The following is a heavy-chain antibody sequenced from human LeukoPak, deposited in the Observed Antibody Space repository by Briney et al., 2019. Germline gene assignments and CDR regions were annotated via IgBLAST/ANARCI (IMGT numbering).Heavy chain of an antibody. CDR1: GYTFTSFG. Sequence: ASVKVSCKASGYTFTSFGISWARQAPGQGLEWMGWIGAYNGNTKYGQKLQGRVTMTTDTSTSTAYMELRSLRSDDAAVYYCARDQMNIAAAGAYFDYWGQGTLVTVSS. CDR2: IGAYNGNT. CDR3: ARDQMNIAAAGAYFDY. J-gene: IGHJ4*02. D-gene: IGHD6-13*01. V-gene: IGHV1-18*01.